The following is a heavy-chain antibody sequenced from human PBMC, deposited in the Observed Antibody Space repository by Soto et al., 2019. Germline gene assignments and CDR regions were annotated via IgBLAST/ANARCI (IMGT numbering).Heavy chain of an antibody. D-gene: IGHD2-2*01. V-gene: IGHV1-24*01. Sequence: QVQLVQSGAEVKKPGASVKVSCKVSGYTLTELSMHWVRQAPGKGLEWMGGFDPEDGETIYAQKFQGRVTMTEDTSTDTAYMELSSLRSEDTAVYYFATDPGYQLPHRNYYCMDVWCQGTTVTVSS. CDR2: FDPEDGET. CDR3: ATDPGYQLPHRNYYCMDV. J-gene: IGHJ6*02. CDR1: GYTLTELS.